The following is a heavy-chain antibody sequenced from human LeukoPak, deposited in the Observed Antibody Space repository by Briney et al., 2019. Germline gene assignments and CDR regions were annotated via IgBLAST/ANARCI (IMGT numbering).Heavy chain of an antibody. D-gene: IGHD6-6*01. V-gene: IGHV4-34*01. Sequence: PSETLSLTCAVYGGSFTGYYWSWIRQPPGKGLEWIGEINHSGSTNYNPSLKSRVTISVDTSKNQFSLKLSSVTAADTAVYYCATIIAALPGCFDPWGQGTLVTVSS. J-gene: IGHJ5*02. CDR3: ATIIAALPGCFDP. CDR2: INHSGST. CDR1: GGSFTGYY.